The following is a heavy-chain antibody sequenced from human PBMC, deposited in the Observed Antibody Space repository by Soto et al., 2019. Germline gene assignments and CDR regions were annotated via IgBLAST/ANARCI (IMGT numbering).Heavy chain of an antibody. CDR3: ARDRGRGYSVNFDY. V-gene: IGHV1-18*01. CDR1: GYTFSSYG. J-gene: IGHJ4*02. CDR2: ISGYNGYT. D-gene: IGHD5-18*01. Sequence: QVQLVQSGAEVKKPGASVKVSCKASGYTFSSYGISWVRQAPGQGLEWMGWISGYNGYTNYAQKVQGRVTMTTDTSTSTAYMELRSLSSDDTAVYYCARDRGRGYSVNFDYWGQGILVTVSS.